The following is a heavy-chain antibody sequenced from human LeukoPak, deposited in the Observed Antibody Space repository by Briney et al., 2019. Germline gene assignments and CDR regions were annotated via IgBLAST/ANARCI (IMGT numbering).Heavy chain of an antibody. V-gene: IGHV3-53*01. D-gene: IGHD3-10*01. CDR2: IYGGGDT. Sequence: PGGSLRLSCAASGFTVPDNYMNWVRQSSGKGLEWVSVIYGGGDTNYADSVKGRFIISRDTSKNTLYLQMNSLRAEDTAVYYCAKKGYAGSGTHSYYFDSWGQGTLVTVSS. J-gene: IGHJ4*02. CDR3: AKKGYAGSGTHSYYFDS. CDR1: GFTVPDNY.